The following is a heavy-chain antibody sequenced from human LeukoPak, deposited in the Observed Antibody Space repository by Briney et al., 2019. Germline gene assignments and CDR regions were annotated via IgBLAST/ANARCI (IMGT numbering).Heavy chain of an antibody. CDR2: IYYSGST. V-gene: IGHV4-59*01. CDR3: ARDSEWDPTGYFDY. Sequence: SETLSLTCTVSGGSLSSYYWSWIRQPPGKGLEWIGYIYYSGSTNYNPSLKSRVTISVDTSKNQFSLKLSSVTAADTAVYYCARDSEWDPTGYFDYWGQGTLVTVSS. J-gene: IGHJ4*02. CDR1: GGSLSSYY. D-gene: IGHD1-26*01.